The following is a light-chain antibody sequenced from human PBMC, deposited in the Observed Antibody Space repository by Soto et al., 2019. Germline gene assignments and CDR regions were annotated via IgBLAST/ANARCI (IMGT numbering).Light chain of an antibody. CDR2: RAS. CDR1: QSVSSN. J-gene: IGKJ5*01. CDR3: QQHSNWPPAIT. Sequence: EIVMTQSPATLSLSPGERATLSCRASQSVSSNYLAWYQQKPGQAPKVLIYRASTRAPGIPARFSGGGSGTEFTLTISSLQSEDFAVYYCQQHSNWPPAITFGQGTRLEI. V-gene: IGKV3-15*01.